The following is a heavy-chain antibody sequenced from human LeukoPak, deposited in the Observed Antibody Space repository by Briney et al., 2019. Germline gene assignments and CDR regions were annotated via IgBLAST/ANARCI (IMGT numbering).Heavy chain of an antibody. J-gene: IGHJ4*02. D-gene: IGHD5-18*01. CDR2: INHSGST. CDR1: GGSISSYY. V-gene: IGHV4-34*01. Sequence: SETLSLTCTVSGGSISSYYWSWIRQPPGKGLEWIGEINHSGSTNYNPSLKSRVTISVDTSKNQFSLKLSSVTAADTAVYYCARLPGYSYGRDYWGQGTLVTVSS. CDR3: ARLPGYSYGRDY.